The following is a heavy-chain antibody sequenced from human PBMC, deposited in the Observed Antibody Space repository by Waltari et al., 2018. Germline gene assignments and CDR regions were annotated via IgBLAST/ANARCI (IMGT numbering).Heavy chain of an antibody. D-gene: IGHD3-10*01. CDR2: IIPIFGTA. CDR1: GGTFSSYA. Sequence: QVQLVQSGAEVKKPGSSVKVSCKASGGTFSSYAISWVRQAPGQGLEWMGGIIPIFGTANYAQKFQGRVTITTDESTSTAYMELSSLRSEDTAVYYCARGPYGSGSRNYYGMDVWGQGTTVTVSS. J-gene: IGHJ6*02. CDR3: ARGPYGSGSRNYYGMDV. V-gene: IGHV1-69*05.